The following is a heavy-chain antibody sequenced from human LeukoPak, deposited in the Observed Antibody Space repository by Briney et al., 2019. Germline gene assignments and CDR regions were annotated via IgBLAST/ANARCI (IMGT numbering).Heavy chain of an antibody. CDR1: GFTFSINS. Sequence: GGSLRLSCAASGFTFSINSFNWVRQAPGKGLEWVSHIASDSSSKHYADSVRGRFTTSRDNAKNSLYLQMNSLRAEDTAVYYCARGYSSGWYDAFDIWGQGTMVTVSS. CDR2: IASDSSSK. CDR3: ARGYSSGWYDAFDI. V-gene: IGHV3-48*04. J-gene: IGHJ3*02. D-gene: IGHD6-19*01.